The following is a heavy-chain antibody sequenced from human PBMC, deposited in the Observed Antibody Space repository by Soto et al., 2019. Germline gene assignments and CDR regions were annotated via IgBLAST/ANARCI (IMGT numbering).Heavy chain of an antibody. V-gene: IGHV4-30-4*01. Sequence: QVQLQESGPGLVKPSQTLSLTCTVSGGSISSGDYYWSWIRQPPGKGLEWIGYIYYSGSTYYNPSLKSGVTISVDTSKNQFSLKLSPVTAADTAVYYCARDQVGVVTAIGYYYGMDVWGQGTTVTVSS. CDR2: IYYSGST. J-gene: IGHJ6*02. CDR1: GGSISSGDYY. D-gene: IGHD2-21*02. CDR3: ARDQVGVVTAIGYYYGMDV.